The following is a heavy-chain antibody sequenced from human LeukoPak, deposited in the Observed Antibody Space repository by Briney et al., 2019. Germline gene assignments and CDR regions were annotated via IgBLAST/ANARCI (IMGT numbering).Heavy chain of an antibody. D-gene: IGHD1-14*01. V-gene: IGHV4-30-4*08. Sequence: SETLSLTCAVYGESFSDHYWSWIRQPPGKGLEWIGYIYYSGSTYYNPSLKSRVTISVDTSKNQFSLKLSSVTAADTAVYYCAREGTLRNPLDYWGQGTLVTVSS. CDR1: GESFSDHY. J-gene: IGHJ4*02. CDR2: IYYSGST. CDR3: AREGTLRNPLDY.